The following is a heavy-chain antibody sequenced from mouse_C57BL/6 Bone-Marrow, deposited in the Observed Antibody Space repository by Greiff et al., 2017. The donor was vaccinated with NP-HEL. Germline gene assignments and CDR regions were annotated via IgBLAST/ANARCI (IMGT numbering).Heavy chain of an antibody. Sequence: EVKLVESGGGLVQPGGSMKLSCVASGFTFSNYWMNWVRQSPEKGLEWVAQIRLKSDNYATHYAESVKGRFTISRDDSKSSVYLQMNNLRAEDTGIYYCTTGACFAYWGQGTLVTVSA. D-gene: IGHD4-1*01. CDR2: IRLKSDNYAT. CDR3: TTGACFAY. CDR1: GFTFSNYW. J-gene: IGHJ3*01. V-gene: IGHV6-3*01.